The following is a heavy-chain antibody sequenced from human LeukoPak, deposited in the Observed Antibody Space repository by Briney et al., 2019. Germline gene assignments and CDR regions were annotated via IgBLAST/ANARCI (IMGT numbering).Heavy chain of an antibody. CDR3: AKDACSSTSCSNDY. D-gene: IGHD2-2*01. CDR1: GFTFDDYA. J-gene: IGHJ4*02. CDR2: ISWNSGNI. V-gene: IGHV3-9*01. Sequence: GGSLRLSCAASGFTFDDYAMHWVRQAPGKGLEWVSGISWNSGNIDYADSVKGRFTISRDNAKNSLYLQMNSLRAEDTALYYCAKDACSSTSCSNDYWGQGTLVTVSS.